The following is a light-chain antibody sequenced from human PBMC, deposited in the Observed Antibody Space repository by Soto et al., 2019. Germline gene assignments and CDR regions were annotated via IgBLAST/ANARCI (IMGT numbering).Light chain of an antibody. J-gene: IGLJ2*01. CDR2: DVN. CDR3: CSYAGSYTVV. CDR1: SSDVGGYNY. V-gene: IGLV2-11*01. Sequence: QSVLTQPRSVSGSPGQSVTISCTGTSSDVGGYNYVSWYQPHPGTAPKLMIYDVNKRPSGVPDRFSGSKSGNTASMTISGLQAEDEADYYCCSYAGSYTVVFGGGTKLTVL.